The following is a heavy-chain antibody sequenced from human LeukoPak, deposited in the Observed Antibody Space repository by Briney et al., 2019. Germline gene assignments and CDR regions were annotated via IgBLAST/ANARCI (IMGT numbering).Heavy chain of an antibody. D-gene: IGHD6-19*01. CDR3: AKLSGRYSSGWYDDY. CDR1: GFTFSSYA. Sequence: GGSLRLSCAASGFTFSSYAMSWVRQAPGKGLEWVSAISGSGGSTYYADSVKGRFTISGDNSKNTLYLQMNSLRAEDTAVYYCAKLSGRYSSGWYDDYWGQGTLVTVSS. CDR2: ISGSGGST. J-gene: IGHJ4*02. V-gene: IGHV3-23*01.